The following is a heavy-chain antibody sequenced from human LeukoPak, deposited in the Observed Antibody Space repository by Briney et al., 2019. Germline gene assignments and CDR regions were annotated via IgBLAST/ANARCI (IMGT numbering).Heavy chain of an antibody. CDR3: ARKWNGGFDI. V-gene: IGHV3-23*01. D-gene: IGHD1-1*01. Sequence: GESLRLSCTASGFTFSNYAMSWVRQAPGKGLEWVSDQSDTGAYTNYVGSAKGRFTISRDNSKNTLWLQMNSLRAEDTAVYYCARKWNGGFDIWSQGTMVTVSS. J-gene: IGHJ3*02. CDR1: GFTFSNYA. CDR2: QSDTGAYT.